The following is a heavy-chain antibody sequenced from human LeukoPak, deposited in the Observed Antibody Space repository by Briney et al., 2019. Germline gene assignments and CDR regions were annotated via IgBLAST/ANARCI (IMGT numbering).Heavy chain of an antibody. CDR1: YGSISGYH. V-gene: IGHV4-39*01. Sequence: SDTLSLTCTVSYGSISGYHWGWNRQPPVRGLERIGSIYYSGSTYYNTSLKSRVTISVDTSKNQFSLKLSSVTAADTAVYYCARLLYNWNYCLDPWGQGTLVTVSS. J-gene: IGHJ5*02. D-gene: IGHD1-20*01. CDR3: ARLLYNWNYCLDP. CDR2: IYYSGST.